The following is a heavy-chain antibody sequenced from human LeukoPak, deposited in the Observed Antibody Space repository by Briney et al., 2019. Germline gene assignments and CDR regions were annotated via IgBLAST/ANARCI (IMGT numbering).Heavy chain of an antibody. Sequence: GGSLRLSCAASGFTFSDYYMSWIRQAPGKGLEWVSYISTSSTYIYYADSVKGRFTISRDNAKNSLYLQMNSLRVEDTAVYYCASGGSRSSRPFYWGQGTLVTVSS. D-gene: IGHD6-19*01. J-gene: IGHJ4*02. CDR1: GFTFSDYY. V-gene: IGHV3-11*06. CDR2: ISTSSTYI. CDR3: ASGGSRSSRPFY.